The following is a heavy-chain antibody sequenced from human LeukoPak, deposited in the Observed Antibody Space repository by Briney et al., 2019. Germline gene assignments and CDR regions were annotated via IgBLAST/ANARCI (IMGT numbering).Heavy chain of an antibody. CDR2: ISDDGSNK. V-gene: IGHV3-30*04. D-gene: IGHD3-22*01. J-gene: IGHJ4*02. Sequence: TGGSLRLSCAASGFTFSSYGMHWARQAPGKGLEWVAVISDDGSNKYYADSVKGRFTISRDNSKNTLCLQMNSLRAEDTAVYYCARDLDYYDSSGYSGIDYWGQGTLVTVSS. CDR1: GFTFSSYG. CDR3: ARDLDYYDSSGYSGIDY.